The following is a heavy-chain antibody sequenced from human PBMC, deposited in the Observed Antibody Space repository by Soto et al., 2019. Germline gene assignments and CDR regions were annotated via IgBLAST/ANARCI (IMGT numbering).Heavy chain of an antibody. D-gene: IGHD2-15*01. Sequence: KLQGRVTITTDTSTSTAYMELRSLTSDDTAVYYCARESGAGGSCYRTFDYWGQGTLVSVSS. J-gene: IGHJ4*02. V-gene: IGHV1-18*01. CDR3: ARESGAGGSCYRTFDY.